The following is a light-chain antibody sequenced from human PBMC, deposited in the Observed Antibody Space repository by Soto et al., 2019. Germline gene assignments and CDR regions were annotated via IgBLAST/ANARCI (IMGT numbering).Light chain of an antibody. CDR2: DAS. V-gene: IGKV3-11*01. CDR3: QQRSNWPRYT. CDR1: QSVSSY. Sequence: EIVLTQSPATLSLSPGERVTLSCRASQSVSSYLAWYQQKPGQAPRLLIYDASNRATGIPVRFSGSGSGTDFTLTISSLEPEDFAVYYCQQRSNWPRYTFGQGTKLEIK. J-gene: IGKJ2*01.